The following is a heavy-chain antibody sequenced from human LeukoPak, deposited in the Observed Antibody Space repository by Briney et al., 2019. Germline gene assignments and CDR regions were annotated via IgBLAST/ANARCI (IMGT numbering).Heavy chain of an antibody. D-gene: IGHD6-6*01. CDR3: ARDTFTAARPSTNYYYYYMDV. CDR2: INPNSGGT. Sequence: ASVKVSCKASGYTFIGYYMHWVRQAPGQGLEWMGWINPNSGGTNYAQKFQGRVTMTRDTSISTAYMELSRLRSDDTAVYYCARDTFTAARPSTNYYYYYMDVWGKGTTVTVSS. V-gene: IGHV1-2*02. CDR1: GYTFIGYY. J-gene: IGHJ6*03.